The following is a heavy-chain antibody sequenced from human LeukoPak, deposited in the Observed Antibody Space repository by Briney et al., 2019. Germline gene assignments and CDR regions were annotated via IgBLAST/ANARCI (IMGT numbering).Heavy chain of an antibody. CDR1: GFTFSNFA. Sequence: GGSLRLSCAASGFTFSNFAMSWVRQAPGKGLEWVSAISGSGGSCVSTYYADSVKVRFTISRDNSKNTLYLQMNSLRAEDTAVYYCAKSGGVRFDPWGQGTLVTVSS. CDR3: AKSGGVRFDP. J-gene: IGHJ5*02. V-gene: IGHV3-23*01. D-gene: IGHD3-16*01. CDR2: ISGSGGSCVST.